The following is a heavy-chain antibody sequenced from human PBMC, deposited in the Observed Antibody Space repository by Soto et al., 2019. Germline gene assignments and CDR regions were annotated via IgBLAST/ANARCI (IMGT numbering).Heavy chain of an antibody. CDR3: AMSAISPSGGLIGAFEF. Sequence: QVQLVQSGAEEKKPGASVKVSCETSGYTFTAYAIHWVRQAPGQTLEWMGWINAANGNTRSAQKFQTRLTLTRDTSAGTAYMDLSSLRFEDTAVYYCAMSAISPSGGLIGAFEFWGQGNLVAVSS. CDR2: INAANGNT. D-gene: IGHD3-16*02. CDR1: GYTFTAYA. V-gene: IGHV1-3*05. J-gene: IGHJ4*02.